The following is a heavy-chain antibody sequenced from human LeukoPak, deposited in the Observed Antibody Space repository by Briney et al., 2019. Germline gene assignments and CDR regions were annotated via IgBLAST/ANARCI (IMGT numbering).Heavy chain of an antibody. J-gene: IGHJ5*02. D-gene: IGHD1-1*01. Sequence: ASVTLSCKASGYTLTGYYMHWVRQAPGQGLEWMGWINPNSGGTNYAQKFQGRVTMTRDTSISTAYMELSRLRSDDTAVYYCARGTGTTGGDWFDPWGQGTLVTVSS. CDR2: INPNSGGT. CDR1: GYTLTGYY. CDR3: ARGTGTTGGDWFDP. V-gene: IGHV1-2*02.